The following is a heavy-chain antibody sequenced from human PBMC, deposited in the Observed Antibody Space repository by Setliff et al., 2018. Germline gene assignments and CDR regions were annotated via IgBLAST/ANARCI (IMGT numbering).Heavy chain of an antibody. V-gene: IGHV1-24*01. Sequence: ASVKVSCKVSGYTLTELSRHWVRQAPGKGLEWMGGFDPEDGETIYAQKFQGRVTMTEDTSTDTAYMELSSLRSEDTAVYYCARGLAYCGGDCFLRTGFDYWGQGTLVTVSS. D-gene: IGHD2-21*02. CDR3: ARGLAYCGGDCFLRTGFDY. J-gene: IGHJ4*02. CDR2: FDPEDGET. CDR1: GYTLTELS.